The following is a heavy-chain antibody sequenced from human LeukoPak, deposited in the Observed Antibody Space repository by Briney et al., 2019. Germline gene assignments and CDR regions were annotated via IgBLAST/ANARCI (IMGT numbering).Heavy chain of an antibody. CDR1: GTSITSYY. CDR3: ARDSSALGGLVDY. V-gene: IGHV4-59*12. CDR2: GHYSGNT. D-gene: IGHD6-19*01. Sequence: SSETLSLTCTVSGTSITSYYWNWIRQAPGQGPEWIGYGHYSGNTKYNPPLKSRVTISVDTSKNQFSLRLSSVTAADTAVYYCARDSSALGGLVDYWGQGTLVTVSS. J-gene: IGHJ4*02.